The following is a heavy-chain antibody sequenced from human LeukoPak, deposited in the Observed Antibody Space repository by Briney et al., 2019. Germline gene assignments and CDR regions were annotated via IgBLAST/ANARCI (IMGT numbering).Heavy chain of an antibody. CDR2: ISAYNGNT. V-gene: IGHV1-18*01. Sequence: ASVKVSCKASGYTFTSYGISWVRQAPGQGLEWMGWISAYNGNTNYAQNLQGRGTITTDTSTSTAYIELRSLRFDDTAVYYCARDWLGDYGDYWGQGTLVTVSS. CDR1: GYTFTSYG. CDR3: ARDWLGDYGDY. D-gene: IGHD4-17*01. J-gene: IGHJ4*02.